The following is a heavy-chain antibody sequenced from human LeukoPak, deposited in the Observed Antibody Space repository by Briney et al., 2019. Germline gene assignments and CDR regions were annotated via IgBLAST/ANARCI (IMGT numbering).Heavy chain of an antibody. D-gene: IGHD2-2*01. CDR1: GGYISSYY. J-gene: IGHJ4*02. CDR3: ALGDCSSTSCYVFDY. Sequence: PSETLSLTCTVSGGYISSYYWSWIRQPPGKGLEWIGYIFNSGRTNYNPSLKSRGTISVDTSKNQLSLKLSSVTAADTAVYFCALGDCSSTSCYVFDYWGQGTLASVSS. V-gene: IGHV4-59*01. CDR2: IFNSGRT.